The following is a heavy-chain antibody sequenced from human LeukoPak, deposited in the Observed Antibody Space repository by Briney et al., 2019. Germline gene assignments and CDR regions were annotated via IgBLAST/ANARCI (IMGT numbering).Heavy chain of an antibody. CDR3: AKGDIVVVPAADFDY. V-gene: IGHV3-23*01. Sequence: GALRLSCAASGFTFSSYGMSWVRQAPGKGLEWVSAISGSGGSTYYADSVKGRFTISRDNSKNTLYLQMNSLRAEDTAVYYCAKGDIVVVPAADFDYWGQGTLVTVSS. CDR1: GFTFSSYG. J-gene: IGHJ4*02. CDR2: ISGSGGST. D-gene: IGHD2-2*01.